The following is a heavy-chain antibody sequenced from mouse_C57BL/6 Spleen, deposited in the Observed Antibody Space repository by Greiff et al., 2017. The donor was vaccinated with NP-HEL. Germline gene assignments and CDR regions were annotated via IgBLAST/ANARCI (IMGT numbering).Heavy chain of an antibody. CDR3: ARKDYGSSYGWFAY. CDR2: IWSGGST. Sequence: QVQLQQSGPGLVQPSQSLSITCTVSGFSLTSYGVHWVRQSPGKGLEWLGVIWSGGSTDYNAAFIYRLSISKDNSKSQVFFKMNSLQADDTAIYYCARKDYGSSYGWFAYWGQGTLVTVSA. V-gene: IGHV2-2*01. J-gene: IGHJ3*01. CDR1: GFSLTSYG. D-gene: IGHD1-1*01.